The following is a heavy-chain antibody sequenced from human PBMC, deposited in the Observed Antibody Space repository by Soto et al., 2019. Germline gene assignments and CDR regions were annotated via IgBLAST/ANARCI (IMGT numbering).Heavy chain of an antibody. CDR3: ARDYSISGSYAPWFDP. CDR1: GYTFTSYG. V-gene: IGHV1-18*01. CDR2: ISAYNGNT. D-gene: IGHD3-16*01. Sequence: GASVKVSCKASGYTFTSYGISWVRQAPGQGLEWMGWISAYNGNTNYAQKLQGRVTMTTDTSTSTAYMELNSLRGEDTALYFCARDYSISGSYAPWFDPRGQGTLVTVSS. J-gene: IGHJ5*02.